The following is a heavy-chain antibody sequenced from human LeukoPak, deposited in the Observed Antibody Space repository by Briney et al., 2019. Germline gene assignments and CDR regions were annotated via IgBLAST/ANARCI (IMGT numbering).Heavy chain of an antibody. CDR1: GFTFDVYA. V-gene: IGHV3-43D*03. CDR3: AKESSLSAYYYYMDV. J-gene: IGHJ6*03. CDR2: ISWDGGST. Sequence: GGSLRLSCAASGFTFDVYAMHWVRQAPGKGLEWVSLISWDGGSTYYADSLKGRFTISRDNSKNSLYLQMNSLRAEDTALYYCAKESSLSAYYYYMDVWGKGTTVTVSS. D-gene: IGHD2-2*01.